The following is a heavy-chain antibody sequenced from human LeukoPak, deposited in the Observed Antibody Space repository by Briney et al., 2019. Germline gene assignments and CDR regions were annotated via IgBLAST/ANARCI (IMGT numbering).Heavy chain of an antibody. CDR2: INPNSGGT. Sequence: ASVKVSCKASGYTFTGYYMHWVRQAPGQGLEWMGRINPNSGGTNYAQKFQGRVTMTRDTSISTAYMELSRLRSDDTAVYYCARDAPFSYGLYYYYYYGMDVWGQGTTVTVSS. CDR1: GYTFTGYY. V-gene: IGHV1-2*06. D-gene: IGHD5-18*01. CDR3: ARDAPFSYGLYYYYYYGMDV. J-gene: IGHJ6*02.